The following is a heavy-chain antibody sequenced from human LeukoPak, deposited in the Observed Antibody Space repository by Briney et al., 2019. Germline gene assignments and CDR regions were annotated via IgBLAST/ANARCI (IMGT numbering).Heavy chain of an antibody. J-gene: IGHJ4*02. CDR1: GGSITNYY. CDR3: ARENPFIAAAVGVN. V-gene: IGHV4-4*07. Sequence: PSETLSLTCTVSGGSITNYYWTWIRQPAGKGLEWIGRIYTSGSTNYNPSLKSRVTMSVDTSKNQFSLKLSSVTAADTAVYYCARENPFIAAAVGVNWGQGTLVTVSS. D-gene: IGHD6-13*01. CDR2: IYTSGST.